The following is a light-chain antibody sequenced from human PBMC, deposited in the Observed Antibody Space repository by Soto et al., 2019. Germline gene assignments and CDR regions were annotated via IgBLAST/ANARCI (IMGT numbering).Light chain of an antibody. CDR3: CSHSASYTFV. CDR2: DVT. Sequence: QSVLTQPRSVSGSPGQSVTSSCTGTSSDVGGYNCVSWYQQHPGKAPQLIIYDVTQRPSGVPDRFSGSKSGNTASLSISGLQAEDEAAYYCCSHSASYTFVFGTGTKVTVL. V-gene: IGLV2-11*01. J-gene: IGLJ1*01. CDR1: SSDVGGYNC.